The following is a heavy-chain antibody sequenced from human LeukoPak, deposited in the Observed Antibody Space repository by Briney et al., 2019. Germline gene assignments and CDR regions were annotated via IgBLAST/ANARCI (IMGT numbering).Heavy chain of an antibody. V-gene: IGHV3-30*03. J-gene: IGHJ2*01. D-gene: IGHD3-22*01. CDR3: ARLYSHPTYYYDSSGYWYFDL. Sequence: GGSLRLSCAASGFTFSRYGMHWVRQAPGKGLEWVAVISYDGSNKYYADSVKGRFTISRDNSKNTLYLQMNSLRAEDTAVYYCARLYSHPTYYYDSSGYWYFDLWGRGTLVTVSS. CDR2: ISYDGSNK. CDR1: GFTFSRYG.